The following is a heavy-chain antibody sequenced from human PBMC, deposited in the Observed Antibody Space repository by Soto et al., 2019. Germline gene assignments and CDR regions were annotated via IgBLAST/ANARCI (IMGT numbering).Heavy chain of an antibody. Sequence: GPSVKVSCKVSGYTLTELSMHWVRQAPGKGLEWMGGFDPEDGETIYAQKFQGRVTMTEDTSTDTAYMELSSLRSEDTAVYYCATIGVSPYSSSWYGDYGMDVWGQGTTVTVSS. V-gene: IGHV1-24*01. CDR2: FDPEDGET. CDR1: GYTLTELS. J-gene: IGHJ6*02. D-gene: IGHD6-13*01. CDR3: ATIGVSPYSSSWYGDYGMDV.